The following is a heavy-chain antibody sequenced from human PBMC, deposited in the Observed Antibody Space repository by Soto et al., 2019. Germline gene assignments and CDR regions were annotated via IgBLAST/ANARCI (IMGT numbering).Heavy chain of an antibody. CDR1: GGSISSSSYY. Sequence: SETLSLTCTVSGGSISSSSYYWGWIRQPPGKGLEWIGSIYYSGSTYYNPSLKSRVTISVDTSKNQFSLKLGSVTAADTAVYYCARRYRGNFDYWGQGTLVTVSS. V-gene: IGHV4-39*07. CDR2: IYYSGST. J-gene: IGHJ4*02. CDR3: ARRYRGNFDY. D-gene: IGHD1-26*01.